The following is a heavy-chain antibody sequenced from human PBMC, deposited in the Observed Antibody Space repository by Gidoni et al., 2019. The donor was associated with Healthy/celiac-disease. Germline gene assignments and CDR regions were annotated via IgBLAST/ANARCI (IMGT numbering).Heavy chain of an antibody. CDR3: ARGFIGPVDIVVVVAATPFDY. J-gene: IGHJ4*02. CDR1: GFTFSSYE. D-gene: IGHD2-15*01. Sequence: EVQLVESGGGLVQPGGSLRLSCAASGFTFSSYEMTWVRQAPGKGLEGVSYISSSGRTIYYADSVKGRFTISRENAKNSLYLQMNSLRAEDTAVYYCARGFIGPVDIVVVVAATPFDYWGQGTLVTVSS. V-gene: IGHV3-48*03. CDR2: ISSSGRTI.